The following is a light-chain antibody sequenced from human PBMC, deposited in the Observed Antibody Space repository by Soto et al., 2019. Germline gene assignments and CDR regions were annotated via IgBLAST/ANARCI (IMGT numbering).Light chain of an antibody. CDR3: QQRSNWPQIT. CDR1: QSVSKY. J-gene: IGKJ4*01. Sequence: EIVLTQSPATLSLSPGERATLSCRASQSVSKYLAWYQQKPGQAPRLLIHDASNRATGIPARFSGSGSGTDFTLTIIILEPEDYGVYYCQQRSNWPQITFGGGTKVEIK. V-gene: IGKV3-11*01. CDR2: DAS.